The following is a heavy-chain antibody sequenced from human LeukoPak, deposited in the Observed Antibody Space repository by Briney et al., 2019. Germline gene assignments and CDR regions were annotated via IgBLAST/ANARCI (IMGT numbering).Heavy chain of an antibody. D-gene: IGHD6-13*01. J-gene: IGHJ4*02. Sequence: PSETLSLTCTVSGGSISSYSWSWIRQPPGKGLEWIGYIYYSGSTNYNPSLKSRATISVDTSKNQFSLKLSSVTAADTAVYYCARGSGIPDYWGQGTLVTVSS. V-gene: IGHV4-59*01. CDR3: ARGSGIPDY. CDR1: GGSISSYS. CDR2: IYYSGST.